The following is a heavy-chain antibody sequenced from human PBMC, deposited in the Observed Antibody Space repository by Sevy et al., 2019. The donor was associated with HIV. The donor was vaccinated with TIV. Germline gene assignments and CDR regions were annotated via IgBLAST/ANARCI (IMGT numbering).Heavy chain of an antibody. CDR1: GFTFSNFE. V-gene: IGHV3-48*03. J-gene: IGHJ4*02. CDR2: ITSSGSTI. CDR3: ARATYYYDSSGPYYFDY. Sequence: GGSLRLSCAASGFTFSNFEMNWVRQAPGKGLEWISYITSSGSTIYYADPVQGRFTISRDNAKNSLFLQMNSLRAEDTAVYYCARATYYYDSSGPYYFDYWGQGTLVTVSS. D-gene: IGHD3-22*01.